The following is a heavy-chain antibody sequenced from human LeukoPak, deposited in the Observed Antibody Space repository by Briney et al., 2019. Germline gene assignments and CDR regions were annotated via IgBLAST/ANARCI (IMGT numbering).Heavy chain of an antibody. Sequence: GGSLRLSCAASGFTFRSYWMHWVRLPPGKGLVWVSRIKSDGSSTSYADFVKGRFTISRDNAKNTLYLQMNSLRAEDTAVYYCARRITMVRGNWFDPWGQGTLVTVSS. J-gene: IGHJ5*02. CDR2: IKSDGSST. V-gene: IGHV3-74*01. CDR3: ARRITMVRGNWFDP. CDR1: GFTFRSYW. D-gene: IGHD3-10*01.